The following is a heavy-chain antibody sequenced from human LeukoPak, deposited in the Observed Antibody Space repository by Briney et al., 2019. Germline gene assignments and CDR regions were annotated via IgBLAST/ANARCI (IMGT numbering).Heavy chain of an antibody. CDR1: GGSISTYY. CDR3: ARVGDYSYGNY. Sequence: SETLSLTCTVSGGSISTYYGNWIRQAPGKGLEWIGYIYYSGSTNYNPSLKSRVTISVDTSKNQFSLKLSSVTAADTAVYYCARVGDYSYGNYWGQGTLVTVSS. CDR2: IYYSGST. V-gene: IGHV4-59*01. J-gene: IGHJ4*02. D-gene: IGHD5-18*01.